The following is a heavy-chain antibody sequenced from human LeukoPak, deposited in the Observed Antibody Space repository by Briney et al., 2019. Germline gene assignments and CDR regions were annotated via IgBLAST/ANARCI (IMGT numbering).Heavy chain of an antibody. CDR1: GGSISSYY. CDR2: IYYSGST. Sequence: SETLSLTCTVSGGSISSYYWSWIRQPPGKGLEWIGYIYYSGSTNYNPSLKSRVTISVDTSKNQFSLKLSSVTAADTAVYYCARVRFDDFWSGYPYLGFFDYWGQGTLVTVSS. D-gene: IGHD3-3*01. J-gene: IGHJ4*02. V-gene: IGHV4-59*01. CDR3: ARVRFDDFWSGYPYLGFFDY.